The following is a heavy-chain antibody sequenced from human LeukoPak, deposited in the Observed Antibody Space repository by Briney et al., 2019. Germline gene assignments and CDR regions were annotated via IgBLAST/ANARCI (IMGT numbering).Heavy chain of an antibody. Sequence: ASVKVSCKASGYTFTGYQMDWVRQVPGQGLEWMGWISAYNGNTNYAQKLQGRVTMTTDTSTSTAYMELRSLRSDDTAVYYCARGPLVPAATNWFDPWGQGTLVTVSS. CDR1: GYTFTGYQ. CDR3: ARGPLVPAATNWFDP. D-gene: IGHD2-2*01. CDR2: ISAYNGNT. V-gene: IGHV1-18*04. J-gene: IGHJ5*02.